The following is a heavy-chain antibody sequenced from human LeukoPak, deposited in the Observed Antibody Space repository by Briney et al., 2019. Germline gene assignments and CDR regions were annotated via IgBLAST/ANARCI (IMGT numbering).Heavy chain of an antibody. D-gene: IGHD6-13*01. CDR2: ISYDGSNK. J-gene: IGHJ6*02. CDR1: GFTFSSYA. CDR3: ARVHRDGAAADYYYYYGMDV. V-gene: IGHV3-30-3*01. Sequence: PGGSLRLSCAASGFTFSSYAMHWVRQAPGKGLEWVAVISYDGSNKYYADSVKGRFTISRDNSKNTLYLQMNSLRAEDTAVYYCARVHRDGAAADYYYYYGMDVWGQGTTVTVSS.